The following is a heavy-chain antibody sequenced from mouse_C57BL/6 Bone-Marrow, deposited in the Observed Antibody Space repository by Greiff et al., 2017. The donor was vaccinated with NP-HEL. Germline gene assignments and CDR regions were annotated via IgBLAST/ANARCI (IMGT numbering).Heavy chain of an antibody. J-gene: IGHJ2*01. V-gene: IGHV1-59*01. Sequence: VQLQQPGAELVRPGTSVKLSCKASGYTFTSYWMHWVKQRPGQGLEWIGVIDPSDSYTNYNQKFKGKATLTVDTSSSTAYMQLSSLTSEDSAVYYCARWPYGNYWGQGTTLTVSS. D-gene: IGHD2-1*01. CDR2: IDPSDSYT. CDR3: ARWPYGNY. CDR1: GYTFTSYW.